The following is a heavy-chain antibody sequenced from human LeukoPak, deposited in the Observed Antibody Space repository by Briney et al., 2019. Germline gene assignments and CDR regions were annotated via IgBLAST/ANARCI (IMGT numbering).Heavy chain of an antibody. Sequence: ASVKVSCKTSGHTFTTYAIHWVRQAPGQRLEWMGLINADDGNTRYSQRFQGRVTITRDTSANTAYMELSSLRFEDTAVYYCARGIVVQPSANWFDPWGQGTPVTVSS. CDR1: GHTFTTYA. CDR3: ARGIVVQPSANWFDP. J-gene: IGHJ5*02. V-gene: IGHV1-3*01. D-gene: IGHD2-2*01. CDR2: INADDGNT.